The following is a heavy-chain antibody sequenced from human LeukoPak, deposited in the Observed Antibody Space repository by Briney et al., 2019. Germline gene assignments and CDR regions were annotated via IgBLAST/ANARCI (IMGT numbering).Heavy chain of an antibody. V-gene: IGHV1-3*01. J-gene: IGHJ4*02. CDR3: AREIDRDDYNRFFDY. CDR1: GGTFISYA. D-gene: IGHD5-24*01. Sequence: ASVKVSCKASGGTFISYAISWVRQAPGQRLEWMGWINAGNGNTKYSQKFQGRVTITRDTSASTAYMEMRSLRPEDTAVYYCAREIDRDDYNRFFDYWGQGTLVTVSS. CDR2: INAGNGNT.